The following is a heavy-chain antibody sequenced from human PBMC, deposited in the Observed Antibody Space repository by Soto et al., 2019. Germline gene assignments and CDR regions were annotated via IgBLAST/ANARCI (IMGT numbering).Heavy chain of an antibody. Sequence: ASVKVSCKASGYTFTSYGISWVRQAPGQGLEWMGWISAYNGNTNYAQKLQGRVTMTTDTSTSTAYMELRSLRSDDTAVYYCVRSRYYYDSSGYLPLDYWGPGALVTVSS. J-gene: IGHJ4*02. V-gene: IGHV1-18*01. CDR3: VRSRYYYDSSGYLPLDY. D-gene: IGHD3-22*01. CDR1: GYTFTSYG. CDR2: ISAYNGNT.